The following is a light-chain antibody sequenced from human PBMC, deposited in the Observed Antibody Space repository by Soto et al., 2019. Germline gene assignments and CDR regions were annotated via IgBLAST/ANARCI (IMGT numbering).Light chain of an antibody. CDR2: GAS. J-gene: IGKJ1*01. CDR3: QQYNNWPPWT. CDR1: QSVSSN. V-gene: IGKV3-15*01. Sequence: EIVLTQSPGTLSLSPGERSTLSCSSSQSVSSNLAWYQQKPGQAPRLLIYGASTRATGIPARFSGSGSGTEFTLTISGLQSEDFAVYYCQQYNNWPPWTFGQGTKVDIK.